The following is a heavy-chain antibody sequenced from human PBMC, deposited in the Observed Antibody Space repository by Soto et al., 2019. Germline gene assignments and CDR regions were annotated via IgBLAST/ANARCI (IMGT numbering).Heavy chain of an antibody. Sequence: TLSLTCSVSGGSITNTDYYWNWIRQSPGKGLEWIGSIDYSGSTYYNPSLKSRVIISADTSKNLFSLKLRSVTAADTALYFCAICGPYYYGMDVWGQGSTVTVAS. CDR3: AICGPYYYGMDV. J-gene: IGHJ6*02. CDR2: IDYSGST. V-gene: IGHV4-30-4*01. D-gene: IGHD2-2*01. CDR1: GGSITNTDYY.